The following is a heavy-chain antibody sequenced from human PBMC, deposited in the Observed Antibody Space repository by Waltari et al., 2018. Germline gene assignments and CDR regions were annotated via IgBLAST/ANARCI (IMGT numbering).Heavy chain of an antibody. CDR2: INHSGST. CDR3: ARGGRYSGSYY. J-gene: IGHJ4*02. CDR1: GGSFSGYY. V-gene: IGHV4-34*01. Sequence: QVQLQQWGAGLLKPSETLSLTCAVYGGSFSGYYWSWIRQPPGKGLEWIGEINHSGSTNYNPSLKSRVTISVDTSKNQFPLKLSSVTAADTAVYYCARGGRYSGSYYWGQGTLVTVSS. D-gene: IGHD1-26*01.